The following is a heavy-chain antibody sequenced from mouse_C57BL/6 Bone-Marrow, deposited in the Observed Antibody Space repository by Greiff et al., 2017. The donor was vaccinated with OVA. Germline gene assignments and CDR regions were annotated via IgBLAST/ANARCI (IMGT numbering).Heavy chain of an antibody. CDR3: ARDLWYFDV. CDR2: INYDGSST. V-gene: IGHV5-16*01. CDR1: GFTFSDYY. J-gene: IGHJ1*03. Sequence: EVHLVESEGGLVQPGSSMKLSYTASGFTFSDYYMAWVRQVPEKGLEWVANINYDGSSTYYLDSLKSRFIISRDNAKNILYLQMSSLKSEDTATYYCARDLWYFDVWGTGTTVTVSA.